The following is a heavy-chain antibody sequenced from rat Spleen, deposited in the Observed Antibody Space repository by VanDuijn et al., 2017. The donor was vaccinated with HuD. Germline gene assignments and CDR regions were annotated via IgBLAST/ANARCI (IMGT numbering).Heavy chain of an antibody. CDR2: ISYDGSST. Sequence: EVQLVESGGGLVQPGGTLKLSCAASGITFSNYAMAWVRQAPTKGLEWVATISYDGSSTYYRDSVKGRFTISRDNAKSTLYLQMDSLRSEDTATYYCTRDRILRSTGFDYWGQGVMVTVSS. D-gene: IGHD1-6*01. CDR1: GITFSNYA. CDR3: TRDRILRSTGFDY. V-gene: IGHV5-29*01. J-gene: IGHJ2*01.